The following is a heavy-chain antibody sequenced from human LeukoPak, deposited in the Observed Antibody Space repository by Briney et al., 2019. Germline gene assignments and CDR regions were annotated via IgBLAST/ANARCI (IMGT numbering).Heavy chain of an antibody. Sequence: SETLSLTCTVSGGSISSSSYYWGWIRQPPGKGLEWIGSIYYSGSTYYNPSLKSRVTISVDTSKNQFSLKLSSVTAADTAVYYCARHYDFWSGYHTVDYWGQGTLVTVSS. V-gene: IGHV4-39*01. CDR1: GGSISSSSYY. J-gene: IGHJ4*02. D-gene: IGHD3-3*01. CDR2: IYYSGST. CDR3: ARHYDFWSGYHTVDY.